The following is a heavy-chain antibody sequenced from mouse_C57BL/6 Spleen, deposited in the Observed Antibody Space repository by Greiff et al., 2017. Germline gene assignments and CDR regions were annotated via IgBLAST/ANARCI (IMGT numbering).Heavy chain of an antibody. Sequence: QVQLQQPGAELVKPGASVKLSCKASGYTFTSYWMHWVKQRPGQGLEWIGMIHPNSGSTNYNEKFKSKATLTVDKSSSTAYMQLSSLTSEDSAVYYCAREGAYYYGSSLYYAMDYWGQGTSVTVSS. CDR2: IHPNSGST. J-gene: IGHJ4*01. CDR1: GYTFTSYW. V-gene: IGHV1-64*01. CDR3: AREGAYYYGSSLYYAMDY. D-gene: IGHD1-1*01.